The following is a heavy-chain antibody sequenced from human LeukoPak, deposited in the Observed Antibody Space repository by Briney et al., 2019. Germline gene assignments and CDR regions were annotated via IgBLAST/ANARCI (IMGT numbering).Heavy chain of an antibody. CDR1: GFTFTSSA. J-gene: IGHJ5*02. Sequence: SVKVSCKASGFTFTSSAVQWVRQARGQRLEWIGWIVVGSGNTNYAQKFQERVTITRDMSTSTAYMELSSLRSEDTAVYYCARDNSRREGGTTFWWFDPWGQGTLVTVSS. CDR3: ARDNSRREGGTTFWWFDP. CDR2: IVVGSGNT. D-gene: IGHD1-26*01. V-gene: IGHV1-58*01.